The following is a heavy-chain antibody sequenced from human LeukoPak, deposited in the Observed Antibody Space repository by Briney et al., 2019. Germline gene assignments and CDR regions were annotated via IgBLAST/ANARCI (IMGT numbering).Heavy chain of an antibody. D-gene: IGHD3-10*02. CDR2: IYSSGST. CDR1: GGSISSGGYS. V-gene: IGHV4-30-2*05. J-gene: IGHJ6*03. CDR3: ARGVLVRDSMDV. Sequence: SQTLSLTCAVSGGSISSGGYSWSWIRQPPGKGLEWIGYIYSSGSTHYNPSLKSRSTISVDTSKNQFSLKVSSVTAADTAVYFCARGVLVRDSMDVWGKGATVTVSS.